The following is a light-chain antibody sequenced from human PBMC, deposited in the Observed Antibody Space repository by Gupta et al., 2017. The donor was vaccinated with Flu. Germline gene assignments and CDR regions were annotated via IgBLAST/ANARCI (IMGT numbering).Light chain of an antibody. V-gene: IGKV3-20*01. CDR1: QSVGGDY. CDR3: LRYGSLPRT. Sequence: EIVLTQSPGTLSLSPGETATLSCRASQSVGGDYLAWYQHKPGQPPRLLIYDASSRATDVPDRFSGSGCGTDFTLTISRLEPEDFAVYFCLRYGSLPRTFGQGTKVEIK. CDR2: DAS. J-gene: IGKJ1*01.